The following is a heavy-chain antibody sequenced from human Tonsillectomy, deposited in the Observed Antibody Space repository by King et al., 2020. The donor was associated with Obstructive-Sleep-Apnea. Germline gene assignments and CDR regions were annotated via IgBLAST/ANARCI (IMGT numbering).Heavy chain of an antibody. Sequence: QLQESGPGLVKPSETLSLTCTVSGGSISSYYWSWIRQPPGKGLEWIGFFYYSGSTNYNPSLKSRVTISVDTSKNQFSLKLSSVTAADTAVYYCARGRAYSTWYEDYFDYWGQGTLVTVSS. D-gene: IGHD6-13*01. CDR2: FYYSGST. V-gene: IGHV4-59*01. CDR1: GGSISSYY. J-gene: IGHJ4*02. CDR3: ARGRAYSTWYEDYFDY.